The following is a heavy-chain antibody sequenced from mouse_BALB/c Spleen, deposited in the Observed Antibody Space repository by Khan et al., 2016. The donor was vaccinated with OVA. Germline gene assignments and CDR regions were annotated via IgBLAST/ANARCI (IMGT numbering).Heavy chain of an antibody. CDR3: ARIKKIGATFFDY. Sequence: QVHVQQSGAELVKAGASVKMSCKASGYTFTSYWMHWVKQRLGQGLEWFAETNPTNGRTYYNEKFKSKATLTKDKSSRTAYMILSGPTFEDSAVYYCARIKKIGATFFDYWGQGTTLTVST. D-gene: IGHD1-1*01. CDR1: GYTFTSYW. CDR2: TNPTNGRT. J-gene: IGHJ2*01. V-gene: IGHV1S81*02.